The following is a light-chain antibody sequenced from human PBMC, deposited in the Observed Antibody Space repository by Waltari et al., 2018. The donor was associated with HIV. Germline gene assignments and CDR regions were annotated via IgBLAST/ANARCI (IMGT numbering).Light chain of an antibody. CDR2: GAS. J-gene: IGKJ2*01. CDR1: EDVSTF. CDR3: QQYSIFPLT. V-gene: IGKV1D-8*01. Sequence: TQSPSLSASIGDRVTIYCQATEDVSTFVAWYQQKPGTAPKLLIYGASVLQGGVPSRCSGSGSGTDFALTIGCLQSDDLATYFCQQYSIFPLTFGPGT.